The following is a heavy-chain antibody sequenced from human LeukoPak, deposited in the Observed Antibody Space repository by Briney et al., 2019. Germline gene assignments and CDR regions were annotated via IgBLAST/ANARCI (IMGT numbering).Heavy chain of an antibody. J-gene: IGHJ3*02. Sequence: GGSLRLSCAASGFTFSSYAMTWVRQAPGKGLEWVSAISGSGGSTYYSASVKGRFTISRDNSKNTLYLQMNSLRAEDTAVYYCAKGFSSSQTRGPFDIWGQGTMVTVSS. V-gene: IGHV3-23*01. CDR2: ISGSGGST. CDR1: GFTFSSYA. D-gene: IGHD6-13*01. CDR3: AKGFSSSQTRGPFDI.